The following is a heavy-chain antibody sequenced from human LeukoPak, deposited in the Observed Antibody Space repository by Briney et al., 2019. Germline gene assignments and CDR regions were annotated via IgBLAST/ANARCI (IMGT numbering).Heavy chain of an antibody. CDR1: GGSITTTNY. V-gene: IGHV4-4*02. J-gene: IGHJ2*01. CDR2: ISLSGYT. Sequence: SGTLSLACGVSGGSITTTNYWSWVRQSPGRGLEWIGEISLSGYTGFNPSLRGRVTMSLDESKNHLSLTLTSVTAADTAVYYCARSLGFDCSSTSCYDGYFDLWGRGTLVTVSS. D-gene: IGHD2-2*01. CDR3: ARSLGFDCSSTSCYDGYFDL.